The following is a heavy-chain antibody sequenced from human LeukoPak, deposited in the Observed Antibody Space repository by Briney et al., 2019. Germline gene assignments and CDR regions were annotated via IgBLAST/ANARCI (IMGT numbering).Heavy chain of an antibody. V-gene: IGHV3-43D*03. CDR2: ITWEGGSA. CDR1: GFTFDDYA. J-gene: IGHJ4*02. D-gene: IGHD1-26*01. CDR3: AKDAIVGATRPYYFDY. Sequence: GGSLRLSCAASGFTFDDYAMHWVRQAPGKGLEWVSFITWEGGSASYADSVKGRFTISRDNSKNSLYIQMNSLRAEDTALYFCAKDAIVGATRPYYFDYWGQGTLVTVSS.